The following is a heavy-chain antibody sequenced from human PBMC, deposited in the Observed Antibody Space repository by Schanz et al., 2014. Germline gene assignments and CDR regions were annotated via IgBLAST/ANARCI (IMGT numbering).Heavy chain of an antibody. D-gene: IGHD3-10*01. V-gene: IGHV1-18*01. CDR2: ISAYTGGT. J-gene: IGHJ4*02. Sequence: QVQLVQSGDEVKKPGASVKVSCKASGYSFTNYGFSWVRQAPGQGLEWMGWISAYTGGTNYAQKLQDRVTMTTDTSTTTAYMELRSLRSDDTAVHYCARGRGFYDYWGQGTLVTVSS. CDR3: ARGRGFYDY. CDR1: GYSFTNYG.